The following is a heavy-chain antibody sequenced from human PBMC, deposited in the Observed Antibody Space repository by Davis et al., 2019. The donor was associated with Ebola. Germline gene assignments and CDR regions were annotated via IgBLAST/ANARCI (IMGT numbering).Heavy chain of an antibody. CDR2: IKQDGSEK. J-gene: IGHJ4*02. Sequence: PGGPLRLSCAAPGSTFSNYWLSWAPQAPGKGLEWVANIKQDGSEKIYVDSVRGRFTISRDEAKNSVYLQVNSLRAEDTAGYYWARIGYSSSSFDYWGQGRLVTVSS. CDR1: GSTFSNYW. V-gene: IGHV3-7*03. CDR3: ARIGYSSSSFDY. D-gene: IGHD6-6*01.